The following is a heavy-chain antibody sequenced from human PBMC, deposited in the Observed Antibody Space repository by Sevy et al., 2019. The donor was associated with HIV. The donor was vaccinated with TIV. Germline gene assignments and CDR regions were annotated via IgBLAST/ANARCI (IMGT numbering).Heavy chain of an antibody. D-gene: IGHD3-10*01. Sequence: SETLSLTCTVSGGSISSYYWSWIRQPPGKGLEWIGYIYYSGSTNYNPSLKSQVTISVDTSKNQFSLKLSSVTAADTAVYCCASGYGSGNSYFDYWGQGTLVTVSS. CDR1: GGSISSYY. CDR3: ASGYGSGNSYFDY. CDR2: IYYSGST. V-gene: IGHV4-59*01. J-gene: IGHJ4*02.